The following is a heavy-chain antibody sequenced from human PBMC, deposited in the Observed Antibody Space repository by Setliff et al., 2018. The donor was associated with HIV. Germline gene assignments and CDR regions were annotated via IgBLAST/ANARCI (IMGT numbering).Heavy chain of an antibody. J-gene: IGHJ6*04. V-gene: IGHV1-69*13. Sequence: SVKVSCKASGVTFTTYTITWVRQAPGQGLECMGGIIPIFGTTNYAQKFQGRVAITADASTSTSFMELSGLRSDGTAVYYCARGNYYDSSVWVGPDGWGKGTTFTVSS. CDR2: IIPIFGTT. CDR1: GVTFTTYT. CDR3: ARGNYYDSSVWVGPDG. D-gene: IGHD3-22*01.